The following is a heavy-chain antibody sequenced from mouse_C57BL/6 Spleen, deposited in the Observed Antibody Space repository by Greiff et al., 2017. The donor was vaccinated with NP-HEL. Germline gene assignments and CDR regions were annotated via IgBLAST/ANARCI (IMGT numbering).Heavy chain of an antibody. CDR3: ARSDYYYGSRGDYFDD. CDR1: GYTFTSYD. D-gene: IGHD1-1*01. Sequence: VQLQQSGPELVKPGASVKLSCKASGYTFTSYDINWVKQRPGQGLEWIGWIYPRDGSTKYNEKFKGKATLTVDTSSSTAYMELHSLTSEDSAVYFCARSDYYYGSRGDYFDDWGKGTTLTVSS. J-gene: IGHJ2*01. V-gene: IGHV1-85*01. CDR2: IYPRDGST.